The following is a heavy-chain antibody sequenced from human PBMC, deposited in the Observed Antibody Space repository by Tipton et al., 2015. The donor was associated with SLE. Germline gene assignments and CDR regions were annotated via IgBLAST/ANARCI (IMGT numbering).Heavy chain of an antibody. V-gene: IGHV3-53*04. CDR2: IYSGGST. D-gene: IGHD6-13*01. Sequence: SLRLSCAASGFTVSSNYMSWVRQAPGKGLEWVSVIYSGGSTYYADSVKGRFTISRHNSKNTLYLQMNSLRAEDTAVYYCARGGSAAGRYFDLWGHGTLVTVSS. CDR1: GFTVSSNY. CDR3: ARGGSAAGRYFDL. J-gene: IGHJ2*01.